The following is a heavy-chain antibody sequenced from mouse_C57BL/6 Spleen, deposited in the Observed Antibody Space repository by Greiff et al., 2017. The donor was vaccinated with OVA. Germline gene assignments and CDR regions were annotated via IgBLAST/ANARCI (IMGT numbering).Heavy chain of an antibody. J-gene: IGHJ2*01. CDR1: GYTFTSYW. CDR3: ARGPMITTREYYFDY. Sequence: QVQLQQPGAELVKPGASVKLSCKASGYTFTSYWMHWVKQRPGQGLEWIGMIHPNSGSTNYNEKFKSKATLTVDKSSSTAYMQLSSLTSEDSAVYYCARGPMITTREYYFDYWGQGTTLTVSS. V-gene: IGHV1-64*01. D-gene: IGHD2-4*01. CDR2: IHPNSGST.